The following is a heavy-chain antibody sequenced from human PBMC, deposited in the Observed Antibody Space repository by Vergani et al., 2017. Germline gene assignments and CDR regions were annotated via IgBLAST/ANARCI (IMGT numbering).Heavy chain of an antibody. CDR2: ISGSGGST. CDR1: GFTFSSYA. V-gene: IGHV3-23*01. J-gene: IGHJ3*02. Sequence: EVQLLESGGGLVQPGGSLRLSCAASGFTFSSYAMSWVRQAPGKGLEWVSAISGSGGSTYYADSVKGRFTITRDNSKTTLNVQMNSLSAEDTAVYYCANDSRDYGGNGNAYLAPSGAVDMWGEGTMVTVSS. D-gene: IGHD4-23*01. CDR3: ANDSRDYGGNGNAYLAPSGAVDM.